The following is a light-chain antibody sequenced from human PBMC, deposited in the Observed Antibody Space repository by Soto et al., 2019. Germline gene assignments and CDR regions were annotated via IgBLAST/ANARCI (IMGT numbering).Light chain of an antibody. CDR3: QQANSFPIT. CDR2: AAS. CDR1: QSISYY. J-gene: IGKJ5*01. Sequence: DIQMTQSPSSLSASVGDRVTITCRASQSISYYLNWYQQKPGKAPKLLIYAASSLQSGVPSRFSGSGSGTDFTLTISSLQPEDFATYYCQQANSFPITFGQGTRLENK. V-gene: IGKV1-39*01.